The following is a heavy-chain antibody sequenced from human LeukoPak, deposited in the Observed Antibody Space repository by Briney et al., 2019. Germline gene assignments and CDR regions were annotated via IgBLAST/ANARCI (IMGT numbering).Heavy chain of an antibody. V-gene: IGHV4-34*01. Sequence: PSETLSLTCAVYGGSFSGYYWSWIRQPPGKGLEWIGEINHSGSTNYNPSLKSRVTISVDTSKNQFSLKLSSVTAADTAVYYCARGESTVTTPTEFDYWGQGTLVTVSS. CDR1: GGSFSGYY. CDR2: INHSGST. J-gene: IGHJ4*02. CDR3: ARGESTVTTPTEFDY. D-gene: IGHD4-17*01.